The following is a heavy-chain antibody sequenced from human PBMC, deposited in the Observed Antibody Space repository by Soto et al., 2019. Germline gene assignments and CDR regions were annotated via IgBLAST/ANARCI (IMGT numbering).Heavy chain of an antibody. D-gene: IGHD6-13*01. Sequence: EVQLLESGGGLVQHGGSLRISCAASGFTFSSYAMSWVRQAPGKGLEWFSAIRGSGGSTYYADSVKGRFTISRDNSKNTLYLQMNSLRAEDTAVYYCAKDGYSRIGYFDYWGQGTLVSVSS. CDR2: IRGSGGST. CDR1: GFTFSSYA. J-gene: IGHJ4*02. V-gene: IGHV3-23*01. CDR3: AKDGYSRIGYFDY.